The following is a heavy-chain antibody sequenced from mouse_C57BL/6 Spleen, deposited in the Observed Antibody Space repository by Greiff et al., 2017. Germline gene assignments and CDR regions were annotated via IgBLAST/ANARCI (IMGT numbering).Heavy chain of an antibody. CDR3: TIITTVVVDYYAMDY. J-gene: IGHJ4*01. CDR2: IRLISDNYAT. CDR1: GFTFSNYW. Sequence: EVKLVESGGGLVQPGGSLKLSCVASGFTFSNYWMNWVRQSPEKGLEWVAQIRLISDNYATHYAESVKGRFTISRDDSKSSVYLQMNNVSAEDTGIDYCTIITTVVVDYYAMDYWGQGTSVTVSS. D-gene: IGHD1-1*01. V-gene: IGHV6-3*01.